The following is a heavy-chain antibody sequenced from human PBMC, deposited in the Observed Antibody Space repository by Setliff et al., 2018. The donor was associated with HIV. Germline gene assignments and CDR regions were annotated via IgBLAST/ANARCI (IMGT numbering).Heavy chain of an antibody. V-gene: IGHV4-34*01. Sequence: PSETLSLTCAVYGGSFSGYYWSWIRQSPGKGLEWIGEINHSGSTYYNPSLKSRVTISVDTSKNQFSLNLSSVTAADTAVYYCARYDYGDFDYWGQGTPVTVSS. D-gene: IGHD4-17*01. CDR2: INHSGST. J-gene: IGHJ4*02. CDR3: ARYDYGDFDY. CDR1: GGSFSGYY.